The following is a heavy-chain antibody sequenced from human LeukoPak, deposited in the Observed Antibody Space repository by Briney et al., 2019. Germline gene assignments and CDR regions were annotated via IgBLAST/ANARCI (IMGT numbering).Heavy chain of an antibody. CDR2: IFPSGGEI. D-gene: IGHD5-18*01. CDR3: ARDCESGYSYGLC. Sequence: PGGSLRLSCAASGFTFSTFAMIWVRQPPGKGLEWVSSIFPSGGEIHYADSVRGRFTISRDNANNLLYLQMNSLRAEDTAVYYCARDCESGYSYGLCWGQGTLVTVSS. V-gene: IGHV3-21*01. CDR1: GFTFSTFA. J-gene: IGHJ4*02.